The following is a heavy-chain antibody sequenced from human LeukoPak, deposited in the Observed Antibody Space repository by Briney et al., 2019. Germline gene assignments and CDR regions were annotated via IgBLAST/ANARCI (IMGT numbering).Heavy chain of an antibody. J-gene: IGHJ1*01. CDR3: ARGDGYNDAGDLQH. CDR2: IWYDGSNK. V-gene: IGHV3-33*01. Sequence: PGGSLRLSCAASGFTFSSYGMHWVRQAPGKGLEWVAVIWYDGSNKYYGDSVKGRFTISRDNSKKTLYLQMNSLRVEDTAVYYCARGDGYNDAGDLQHWGQGTLVTVS. CDR1: GFTFSSYG. D-gene: IGHD5-24*01.